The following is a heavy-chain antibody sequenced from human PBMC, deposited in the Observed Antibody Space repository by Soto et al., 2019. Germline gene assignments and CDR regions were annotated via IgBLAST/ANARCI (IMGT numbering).Heavy chain of an antibody. J-gene: IGHJ5*02. CDR1: GYTFSDYA. D-gene: IGHD3-10*01. CDR2: INAGNGNT. CDR3: ARGTPVWFDP. Sequence: QVQLVQSGAEEKKPGASVKVSCKDSGYTFSDYAIHWVRQAPGQRPEWMGWINAGNGNTKYSQKFQGRVTITRDTSASTAYMELSSLRSEDTAVYYCARGTPVWFDPWGQGTLVTVSS. V-gene: IGHV1-3*05.